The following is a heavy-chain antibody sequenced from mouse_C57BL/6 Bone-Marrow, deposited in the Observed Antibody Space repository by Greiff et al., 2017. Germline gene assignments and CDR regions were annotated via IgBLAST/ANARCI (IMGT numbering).Heavy chain of an antibody. Sequence: QVQLQQPGAELVKPGASVKLSCKASGYTFTSYWMQWVKQRPGQGLEWIGEIDPSDSYTNYNQKFKGKATLTVDTSSSTAYMQLSSLTSEDSAVYYSARSGRWFPWFAYWGQGTLVTVSA. CDR2: IDPSDSYT. CDR1: GYTFTSYW. J-gene: IGHJ3*01. CDR3: ARSGRWFPWFAY. V-gene: IGHV1-50*01. D-gene: IGHD2-3*01.